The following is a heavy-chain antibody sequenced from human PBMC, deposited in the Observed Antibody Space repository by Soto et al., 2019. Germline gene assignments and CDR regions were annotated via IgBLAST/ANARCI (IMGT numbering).Heavy chain of an antibody. CDR2: LIGSNGAT. J-gene: IGHJ4*02. CDR1: GFTFSAFT. V-gene: IGHV3-23*01. CDR3: AKDRQVDGIWTFDY. Sequence: PGGSLRLSCAASGFTFSAFTMNWVRQAPGKGLEWVSCLIGSNGATYYADSVKGRFTISRDNSKNILFLQMSSLRAEDTAVYYCAKDRQVDGIWTFDYWGQGTLVTVSS. D-gene: IGHD3-9*01.